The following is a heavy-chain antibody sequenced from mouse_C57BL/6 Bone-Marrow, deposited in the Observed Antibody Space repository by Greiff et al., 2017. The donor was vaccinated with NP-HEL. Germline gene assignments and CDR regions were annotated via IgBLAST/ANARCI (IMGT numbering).Heavy chain of an antibody. J-gene: IGHJ4*01. Sequence: VQLKQSGAELVRPGASVKLSCTASGFNIKDDYMHWVKQRPEQGLEWIGWIDPENGDTEYASKLQGKATIPADTSSNTAYLQLSSLTSADTAVYYCTTDVYAMDYWCQGTSVPVSS. CDR2: IDPENGDT. CDR3: TTDVYAMDY. CDR1: GFNIKDDY. V-gene: IGHV14-4*01.